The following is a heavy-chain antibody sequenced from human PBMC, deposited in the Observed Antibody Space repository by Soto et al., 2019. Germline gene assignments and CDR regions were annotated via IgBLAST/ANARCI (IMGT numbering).Heavy chain of an antibody. D-gene: IGHD5-18*01. CDR3: ARDGVDTATGYYYCMVV. Sequence: ASVKVSCKASGYTFTSYGISWVRQAPGQGLQWMGWISAYNGNTNYAQKLQGRLTMTTDTSTSTAYMELRSLISDDTAVFYCARDGVDTATGYYYCMVVWGQGTTVTV. CDR1: GYTFTSYG. J-gene: IGHJ6*02. CDR2: ISAYNGNT. V-gene: IGHV1-18*01.